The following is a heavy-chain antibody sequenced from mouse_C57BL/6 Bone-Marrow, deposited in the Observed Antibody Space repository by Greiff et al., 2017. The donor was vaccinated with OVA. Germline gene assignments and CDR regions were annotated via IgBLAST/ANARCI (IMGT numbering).Heavy chain of an antibody. J-gene: IGHJ2*01. CDR1: GYTFTSYG. Sequence: QVQLKQSGAELARPGASVKLSCKASGYTFTSYGISWVKQRTGQGLEWIGEIYPRSGNTYYNEKFKGKATLTADKSSSTAYMELRSLTSEDSAVYFCARRSNYAYYFDYWGQGTTLTVSS. CDR3: ARRSNYAYYFDY. V-gene: IGHV1-81*01. CDR2: IYPRSGNT. D-gene: IGHD2-5*01.